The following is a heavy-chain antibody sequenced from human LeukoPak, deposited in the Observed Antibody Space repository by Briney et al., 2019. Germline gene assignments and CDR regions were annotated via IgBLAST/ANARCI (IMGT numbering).Heavy chain of an antibody. D-gene: IGHD3-22*01. V-gene: IGHV1-2*02. CDR1: GYTFTGYY. J-gene: IGHJ6*03. CDR2: INPNSGGT. Sequence: GASVKVSCKASGYTFTGYYMHWVRQAPGQGLEWMGWINPNSGGTNYAQKFQGRVTMTRDTSISTAYMELSRLRSDDTAVYYCARDGRAYDSSGTHYMDVWGKGTTVTVSS. CDR3: ARDGRAYDSSGTHYMDV.